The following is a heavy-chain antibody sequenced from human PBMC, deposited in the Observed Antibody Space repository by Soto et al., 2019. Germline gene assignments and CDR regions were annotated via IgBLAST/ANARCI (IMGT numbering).Heavy chain of an antibody. CDR1: GFTFSSYG. CDR2: ISYDGSNK. CDR3: AKGVTDSYGSSYYYYGMDV. J-gene: IGHJ6*02. D-gene: IGHD5-18*01. V-gene: IGHV3-30*18. Sequence: GSLRLSCAASGFTFSSYGMHWVRQAPGKGLEWVAVISYDGSNKYYADSVKGRFTISRDNSKNTLYLQMDSLRAEDTAVYYCAKGVTDSYGSSYYYYGMDVWGQGTTVTVSS.